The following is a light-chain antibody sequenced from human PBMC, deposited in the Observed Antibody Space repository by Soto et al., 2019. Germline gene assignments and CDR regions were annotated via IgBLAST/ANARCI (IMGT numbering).Light chain of an antibody. V-gene: IGLV1-40*01. Sequence: QSVLTQPPSVSGAPGQRVTISCTGGSSNIGAGYDVHWYQQLPGTAPKLLIYDNSNRPSGVPDRFSGSKSGTSASLAITGLQAEDEADYHCQSYDSSLSGYVFGTGTKLTVL. CDR2: DNS. J-gene: IGLJ1*01. CDR3: QSYDSSLSGYV. CDR1: SSNIGAGYD.